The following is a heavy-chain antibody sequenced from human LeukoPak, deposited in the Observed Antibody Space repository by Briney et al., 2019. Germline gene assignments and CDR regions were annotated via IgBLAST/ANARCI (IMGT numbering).Heavy chain of an antibody. CDR1: GFTFRSYE. D-gene: IGHD1-26*01. Sequence: SGGSVRLSYAASGFTFRSYEMNGLRQAPGKGLEGVSYISSSGSTIYYVDSVKGRFTISRDNAKNSLYLQMNSLRAEDTAVYYCARNGSYSTFDYWGQGTLVTVSS. J-gene: IGHJ4*02. CDR2: ISSSGSTI. CDR3: ARNGSYSTFDY. V-gene: IGHV3-48*03.